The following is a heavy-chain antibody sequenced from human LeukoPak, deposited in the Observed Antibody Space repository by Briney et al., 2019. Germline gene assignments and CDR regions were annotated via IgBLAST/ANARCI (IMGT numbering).Heavy chain of an antibody. CDR2: IYGSEST. J-gene: IGHJ4*02. CDR1: GASISSYY. D-gene: IGHD1-26*01. CDR3: ARKGRSGGDYLDY. V-gene: IGHV4-4*07. Sequence: PSETLSLTCTVSGASISSYYWSWIRQPAGKGLEWIGRIYGSESTNYNPSLKSRVTMSVDTSKNQFSLKLSSVTAADTAVYYCARKGRSGGDYLDYWGQGTLVTVSS.